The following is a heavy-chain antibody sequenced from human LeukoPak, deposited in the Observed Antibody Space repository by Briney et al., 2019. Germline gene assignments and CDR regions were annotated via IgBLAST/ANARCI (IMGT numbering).Heavy chain of an antibody. J-gene: IGHJ4*02. CDR2: IRYDGSNK. CDR3: AKPPIYSYGRFDY. CDR1: GFTFDDYA. D-gene: IGHD5-18*01. V-gene: IGHV3-30*02. Sequence: GGSLRLSCAASGFTFDDYAMHWVRQAPGKGLEWVAFIRYDGSNKYYADSVKGRFTISRDNSKNTLYLQMNSLRAEDTAVYYCAKPPIYSYGRFDYWGQGTLVTVSS.